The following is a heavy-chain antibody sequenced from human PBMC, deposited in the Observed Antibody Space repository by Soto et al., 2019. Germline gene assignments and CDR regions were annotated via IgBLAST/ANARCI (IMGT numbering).Heavy chain of an antibody. CDR3: ARGYGSSPNMELRFGMDV. CDR1: GYILTGYS. D-gene: IGHD5-18*01. Sequence: QVYLVQSGAEVRRPGASVKVSCTAFGYILTGYSLHWVRQAPGQGLEWMGWIDPNSGATNSAERFHGRVSMTRDTSISAASLELSSLRSDDTAVYYCARGYGSSPNMELRFGMDVWGRGTTISVSS. V-gene: IGHV1-2*02. J-gene: IGHJ6*02. CDR2: IDPNSGAT.